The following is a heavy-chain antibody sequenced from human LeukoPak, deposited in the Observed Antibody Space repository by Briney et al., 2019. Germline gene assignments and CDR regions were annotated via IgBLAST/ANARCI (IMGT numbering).Heavy chain of an antibody. J-gene: IGHJ4*02. CDR1: ELTFGGYS. V-gene: IGHV3-23*01. CDR3: ARGQTFESRLDY. D-gene: IGHD3-9*01. CDR2: ISGRGEIT. Sequence: GGSLRLSCVSSELTFGGYSMYWVRQAPAKGLEWVSGISGRGEITYYSDSAKGRFTISRDISKNTLDLQMNSLRVEDTAVYYCARGQTFESRLDYWGQGTLVTVSS.